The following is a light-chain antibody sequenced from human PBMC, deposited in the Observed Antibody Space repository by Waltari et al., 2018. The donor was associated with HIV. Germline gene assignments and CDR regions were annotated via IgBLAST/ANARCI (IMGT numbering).Light chain of an antibody. CDR3: QHYNKWPWT. V-gene: IGKV3-15*01. Sequence: EIVMTQSPATLSVSPGERANLSCRASQSVSSNLAWYQQKPGQAPRLLIYGASTRATGIPARFSGSGSGTEFTLTISSLQSEDFAVYYCQHYNKWPWTFGQGTKVEIK. J-gene: IGKJ1*01. CDR2: GAS. CDR1: QSVSSN.